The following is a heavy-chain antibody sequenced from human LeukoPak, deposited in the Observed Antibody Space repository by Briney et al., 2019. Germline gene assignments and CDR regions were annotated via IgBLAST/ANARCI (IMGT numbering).Heavy chain of an antibody. CDR2: INTDGTVT. V-gene: IGHV3-74*01. CDR1: GFTFSKYW. J-gene: IGHJ4*02. Sequence: GGSLRLSCAASGFTFSKYWMLWVRRAPGKGLESVSRINTDGTVTSYADSVKGRFTVSRDNADNTMFLQMNSVRDEDTAVYYCATKQWLAPPPDSWGQGTPVTVSS. CDR3: ATKQWLAPPPDS. D-gene: IGHD6-19*01.